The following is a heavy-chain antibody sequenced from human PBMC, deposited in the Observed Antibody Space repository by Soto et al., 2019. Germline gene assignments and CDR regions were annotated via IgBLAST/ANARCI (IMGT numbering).Heavy chain of an antibody. CDR2: TRNKANSYTT. J-gene: IGHJ3*02. V-gene: IGHV3-72*01. D-gene: IGHD3-22*01. CDR3: ARGDDSSGYYYFDAFDI. Sequence: PGGSLKLSCAASGFTFSDHYMDWVRQAPGKGLEWVGRTRNKANSYTTEYAASVKGRFTISRDDSKSITYLQMNSLRAEDTAVYYCARGDDSSGYYYFDAFDIWGQGTMVTVSS. CDR1: GFTFSDHY.